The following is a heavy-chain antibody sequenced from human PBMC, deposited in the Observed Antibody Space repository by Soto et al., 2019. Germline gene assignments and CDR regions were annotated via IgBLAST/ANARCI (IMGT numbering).Heavy chain of an antibody. D-gene: IGHD4-17*01. CDR3: ARSLIRYGGKRDYYYGMDV. J-gene: IGHJ6*02. CDR1: GFTFSSYW. CDR2: INSDGSST. V-gene: IGHV3-74*01. Sequence: PGGSLRLSCAASGFTFSSYWMHWVRQAPGKGLVWVSRINSDGSSTSYADSVKGRFTISRDNAKNTLYLQMNSLRAEDTAVYYCARSLIRYGGKRDYYYGMDVWGQGTTVTVSS.